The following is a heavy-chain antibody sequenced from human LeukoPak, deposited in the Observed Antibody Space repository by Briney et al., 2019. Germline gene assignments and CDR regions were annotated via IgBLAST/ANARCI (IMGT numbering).Heavy chain of an antibody. Sequence: PGGSLRLSCAASGFTFDAYEINWVRQAPGKGLEWVSYIGGSGRTIYYADSVKGRFTISWDNAKNSVYLQMNRLRAEDTAVYYCARGVYGRFDSWGQGTLVTVSS. J-gene: IGHJ5*01. CDR2: IGGSGRTI. D-gene: IGHD2/OR15-2a*01. CDR1: GFTFDAYE. CDR3: ARGVYGRFDS. V-gene: IGHV3-48*03.